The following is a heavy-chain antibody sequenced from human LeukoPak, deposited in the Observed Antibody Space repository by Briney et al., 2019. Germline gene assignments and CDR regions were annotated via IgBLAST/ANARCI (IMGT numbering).Heavy chain of an antibody. CDR2: INPSGGST. J-gene: IGHJ4*02. V-gene: IGHV1-46*01. D-gene: IGHD3-10*01. Sequence: ASVKVSCKASGYTFTSYYMHWVRQAPGQGLEWMGIINPSGGSTSYVQKFQGRVTMTRDTSTSTVYMELSSLRSEDTAVYYCAREAMVRGVMRDWGQGTLVTVSS. CDR1: GYTFTSYY. CDR3: AREAMVRGVMRD.